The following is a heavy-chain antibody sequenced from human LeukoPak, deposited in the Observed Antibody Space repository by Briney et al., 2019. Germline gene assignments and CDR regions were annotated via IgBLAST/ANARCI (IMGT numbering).Heavy chain of an antibody. CDR1: GFTFSSYE. J-gene: IGHJ6*03. D-gene: IGHD2/OR15-2a*01. CDR3: ARVWSSTTAYYYMDV. CDR2: ISSSGSTI. Sequence: GGSLRLSCAASGFTFSSYEMNWVRQAPGKGLAWVSYISSSGSTIYYADSVKGRFTISRDNAKNSLYLQMNSLRAEGTAVYYCARVWSSTTAYYYMDVWGKGTTVTVSS. V-gene: IGHV3-48*03.